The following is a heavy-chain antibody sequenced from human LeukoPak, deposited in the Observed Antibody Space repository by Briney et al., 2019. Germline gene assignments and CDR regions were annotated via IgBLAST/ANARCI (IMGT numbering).Heavy chain of an antibody. D-gene: IGHD5-18*01. CDR2: ISFDGSNK. CDR1: GFTFSTYA. CDR3: ARVRLQPSYYFDF. Sequence: GGSLRLSCAASGFTFSTYAMHWVRQAPGKGLEWVAVISFDGSNKYYADSVKGRFTISRDNSQNTLYLQMNSLRAEDTAIYYCARVRLQPSYYFDFWGQGTLVTVSS. J-gene: IGHJ4*02. V-gene: IGHV3-30-3*01.